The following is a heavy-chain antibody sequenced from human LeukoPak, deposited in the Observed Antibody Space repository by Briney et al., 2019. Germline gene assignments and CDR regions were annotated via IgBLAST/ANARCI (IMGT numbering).Heavy chain of an antibody. CDR1: GGSISSSNW. CDR3: ARLGYCSSTSCFKFDP. D-gene: IGHD2-2*01. CDR2: IYYSGST. Sequence: PSGTLSLTCAVSGGSISSSNWWSWVRQPPGKGLEWIGYIYYSGSTNYNPSLKSRVTISVDTSKNQFSLKLSSVTAADTAVYYCARLGYCSSTSCFKFDPWGQGTLVTVSS. J-gene: IGHJ5*02. V-gene: IGHV4-4*02.